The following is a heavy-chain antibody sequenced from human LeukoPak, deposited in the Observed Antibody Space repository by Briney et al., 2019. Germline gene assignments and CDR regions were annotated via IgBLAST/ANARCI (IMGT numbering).Heavy chain of an antibody. Sequence: ASVKVSCKASGYTFTSNYIHWVRQAPGQGLEWMGMIYPRDGSTSYAQKFQGRVTVTRDTSTSTVHMELSGLRSEDTAVYYCADLGTLVDYGMDVWGQGTTVTVSS. J-gene: IGHJ6*02. CDR3: ADLGTLVDYGMDV. D-gene: IGHD1-26*01. V-gene: IGHV1-46*01. CDR2: IYPRDGST. CDR1: GYTFTSNY.